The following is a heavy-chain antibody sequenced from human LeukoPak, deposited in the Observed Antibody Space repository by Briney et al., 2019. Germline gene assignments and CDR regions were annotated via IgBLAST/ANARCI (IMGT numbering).Heavy chain of an antibody. CDR2: INPNSGGT. V-gene: IGHV1-2*02. J-gene: IGHJ4*02. D-gene: IGHD1-26*01. CDR3: ARERVGATFDY. CDR1: GYTFTGYY. Sequence: ASVNVSCKASGYTFTGYYMHWVRQAPGQGLEWMGWINPNSGGTNYAQKFRGGVTMASDTSISTAYVELRRMRSDDTAVYYCARERVGATFDYWGQGTLVTVSS.